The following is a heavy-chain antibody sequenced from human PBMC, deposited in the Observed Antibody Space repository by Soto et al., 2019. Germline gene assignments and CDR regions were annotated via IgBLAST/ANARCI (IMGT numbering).Heavy chain of an antibody. Sequence: QVQLVQSGAEVKKPGASVKVSCKASGYTFTSYAMHWVRQAPGQRLEWMGWIKAGNGNTKYSQKFQSRVTITRDTSASTAYVELSSLRSEDTAVYYCARDRGGVPATAILRYWGQGTLVTVYS. CDR1: GYTFTSYA. CDR3: ARDRGGVPATAILRY. J-gene: IGHJ4*02. CDR2: IKAGNGNT. V-gene: IGHV1-3*01. D-gene: IGHD2-2*02.